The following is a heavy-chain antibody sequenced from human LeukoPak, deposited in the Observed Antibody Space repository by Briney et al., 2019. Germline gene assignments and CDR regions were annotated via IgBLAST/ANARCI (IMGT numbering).Heavy chain of an antibody. CDR2: IYYSGST. D-gene: IGHD1-26*01. CDR1: GGSISSSSYY. CDR3: ARDLTHSGSYTGPDAFDI. J-gene: IGHJ3*02. V-gene: IGHV4-39*07. Sequence: PSETLSLTCTVSGGSISSSSYYWGWIRQPPGKGLEWIGSIYYSGSTNYNPSLKSRVTISVDTSKNQFSLKLSSMTAADTAVYYCARDLTHSGSYTGPDAFDIWGQGTMVTVSS.